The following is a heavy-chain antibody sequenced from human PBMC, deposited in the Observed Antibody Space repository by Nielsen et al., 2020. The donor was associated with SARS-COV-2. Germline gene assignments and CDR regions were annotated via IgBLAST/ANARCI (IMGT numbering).Heavy chain of an antibody. CDR3: SNFDY. CDR1: GLILTNYG. J-gene: IGHJ4*02. V-gene: IGHV3-30*18. CDR2: ISYDGRSD. Sequence: GESLKISCAASGLILTNYGFHWVRQAPGRGLEWVAVISYDGRSDHYADSVRGRFTVSRDDSENTVHLQMNSLKAEDTAVYYCSNFDYWGQGTLVTVSS.